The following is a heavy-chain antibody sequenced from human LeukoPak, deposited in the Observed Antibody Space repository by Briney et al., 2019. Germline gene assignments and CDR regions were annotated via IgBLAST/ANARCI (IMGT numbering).Heavy chain of an antibody. CDR1: GGSINNDY. D-gene: IGHD5-24*01. V-gene: IGHV4-59*01. CDR2: IYYRGTT. J-gene: IGHJ3*02. CDR3: ARRRWHHSYNAFDI. Sequence: PSETLSLTCTVSGGSINNDYWSWMRQPPGKGLEWIGYIYYRGTTDYNSSLKSRVTISVDTSRNQFSLKLNSVTATDTAVYYCARRRWHHSYNAFDIWGQGAMVTVSS.